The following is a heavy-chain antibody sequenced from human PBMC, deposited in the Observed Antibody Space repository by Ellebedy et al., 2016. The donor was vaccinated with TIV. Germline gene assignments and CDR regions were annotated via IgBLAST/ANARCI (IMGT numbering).Heavy chain of an antibody. J-gene: IGHJ4*02. D-gene: IGHD5-12*01. CDR1: GFTFDDYA. Sequence: SLKISXSASGFTFDDYAMHWVRQAPGKGLEWVSGISWNSGSIGYADSVKGRFTISRDNAKNSLYLQMNSLRAEDTALYYCAKDISLYLIVALMDYWGQGTLVTVSS. V-gene: IGHV3-9*01. CDR2: ISWNSGSI. CDR3: AKDISLYLIVALMDY.